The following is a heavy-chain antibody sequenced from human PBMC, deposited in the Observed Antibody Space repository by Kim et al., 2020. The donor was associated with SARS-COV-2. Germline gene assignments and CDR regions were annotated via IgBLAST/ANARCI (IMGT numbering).Heavy chain of an antibody. CDR2: IYYSGST. CDR3: ARGRDGYNPFIDY. V-gene: IGHV4-39*07. CDR1: GGSISSSSYY. D-gene: IGHD5-12*01. J-gene: IGHJ4*02. Sequence: SETLSLTCTVSGGSISSSSYYWGWIRQPPGKGLEWIGSIYYSGSTYYNPSLKSRVTISVDTSKNQFSLKLSSVTAADTAVYYCARGRDGYNPFIDYWGQGTLVTVSS.